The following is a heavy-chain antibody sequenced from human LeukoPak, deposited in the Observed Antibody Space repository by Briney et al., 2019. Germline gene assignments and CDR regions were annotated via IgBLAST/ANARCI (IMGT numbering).Heavy chain of an antibody. CDR3: AKDPRIAVAGYVDY. Sequence: GGSLRLSCAASGFTFSSYAMSWVRQAPGKGLEWVSAISGSGGSTYYADSVKGRFTISRDNSKNTLYLQMNSLRAEDTAVYYCAKDPRIAVAGYVDYWGQGTLVTVSS. CDR2: ISGSGGST. CDR1: GFTFSSYA. J-gene: IGHJ4*02. V-gene: IGHV3-23*01. D-gene: IGHD6-19*01.